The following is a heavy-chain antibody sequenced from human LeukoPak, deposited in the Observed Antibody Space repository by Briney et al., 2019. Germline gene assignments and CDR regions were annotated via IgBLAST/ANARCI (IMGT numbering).Heavy chain of an antibody. Sequence: GGSLRLSCAASGFTFSSYSMNWVRQAPGKGLEWVSSISSSSSYIYYADSVKGRFTISRDNAKNSLYLQMNSLRAEDTAVYYCAREYLCSGGSCYSYLDYWGQGTLVTVSS. D-gene: IGHD2-15*01. CDR3: AREYLCSGGSCYSYLDY. CDR1: GFTFSSYS. J-gene: IGHJ4*02. CDR2: ISSSSSYI. V-gene: IGHV3-21*01.